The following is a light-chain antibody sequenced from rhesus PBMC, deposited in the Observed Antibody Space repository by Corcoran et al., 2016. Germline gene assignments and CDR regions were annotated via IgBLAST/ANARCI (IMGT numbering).Light chain of an antibody. CDR2: EAS. J-gene: IGKJ3*01. V-gene: IGKV1-25*01. CDR1: QGITND. CDR3: QHYYSTPFT. Sequence: DIQMTQSPSSLSASVGDRVTITCRASQGITNDLAWYQQQPGETPKLLIYEASSLQSGIPSRFSGSGSGTDFTLTISSLQSEDFATYYGQHYYSTPFTFGPGTKLDIK.